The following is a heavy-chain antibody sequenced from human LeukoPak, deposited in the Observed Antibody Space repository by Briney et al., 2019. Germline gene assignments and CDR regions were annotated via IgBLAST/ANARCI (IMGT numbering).Heavy chain of an antibody. Sequence: SETLSLTCTVSGGSLSSYYWSWIRQPAGKGQEWIGRIYTSGSTNYNPSLKSRVTMSVDTSKNQFSLKLSSVTAADTAVYYCARESGPAEVDYWGQRTLVTVSS. CDR3: ARESGPAEVDY. CDR2: IYTSGST. J-gene: IGHJ4*02. V-gene: IGHV4-4*07. D-gene: IGHD3-3*01. CDR1: GGSLSSYY.